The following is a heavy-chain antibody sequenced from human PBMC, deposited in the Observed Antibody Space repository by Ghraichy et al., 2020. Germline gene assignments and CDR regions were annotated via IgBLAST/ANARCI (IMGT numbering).Heavy chain of an antibody. CDR3: ARDRAAAAGTLEY. V-gene: IGHV3-7*01. Sequence: LSLTCAASGFTFSNYWMTWVRQAPGKGLEWVANIGQDGSEKYYVDSVRGRFTISRDSAKNSLYLQMNSLRTEDTAVYYCARDRAAAAGTLEYWGQGTLVTVSS. J-gene: IGHJ4*02. CDR1: GFTFSNYW. D-gene: IGHD6-13*01. CDR2: IGQDGSEK.